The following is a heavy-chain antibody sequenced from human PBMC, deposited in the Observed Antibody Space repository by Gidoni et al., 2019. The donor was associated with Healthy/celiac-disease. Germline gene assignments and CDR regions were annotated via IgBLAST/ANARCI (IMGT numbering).Heavy chain of an antibody. Sequence: QVQLQESGPGLVKPSETLSLTCTVAGGSISSYYWSWIRRPPGKGLEWLRYIYYSGSTNYNPSLKSRVTISVDTSKNQFSLKLSSVTAADTAVYYCARTNTMIGHDAFDIWGQGTMVTVSS. CDR3: ARTNTMIGHDAFDI. D-gene: IGHD3-10*02. J-gene: IGHJ3*02. V-gene: IGHV4-59*01. CDR1: GGSISSYY. CDR2: IYYSGST.